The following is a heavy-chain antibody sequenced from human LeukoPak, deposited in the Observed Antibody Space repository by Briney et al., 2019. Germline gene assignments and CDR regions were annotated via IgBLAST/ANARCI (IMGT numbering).Heavy chain of an antibody. CDR1: GVSFSDYS. J-gene: IGHJ4*02. D-gene: IGHD3-22*01. CDR2: ISYDGSYK. V-gene: IGHV3-30*18. CDR3: GKNVYEGLVVVGTLLQY. Sequence: GGSLRLSCATSGVSFSDYSMHWVRQAPGKGLEWVAVISYDGSYKYYAESVKGRFTISRDKSKNTLYLQMNSLRAEDTALYYCGKNVYEGLVVVGTLLQYWGQRTLVTVSS.